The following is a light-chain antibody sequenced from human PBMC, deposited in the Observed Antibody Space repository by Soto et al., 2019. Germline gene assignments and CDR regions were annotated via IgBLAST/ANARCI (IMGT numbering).Light chain of an antibody. CDR1: QSVSNSY. J-gene: IGKJ5*01. Sequence: IVLTQSPGTLSLSPGERATLSCRASQSVSNSYLVWYQQKTGQAPRLLIYSASTRATGIPDRFSGSVSGTDFTLTISRLEPDDFAVYYCQQFGTSPPAITFGQGTRLELK. CDR3: QQFGTSPPAIT. V-gene: IGKV3-20*01. CDR2: SAS.